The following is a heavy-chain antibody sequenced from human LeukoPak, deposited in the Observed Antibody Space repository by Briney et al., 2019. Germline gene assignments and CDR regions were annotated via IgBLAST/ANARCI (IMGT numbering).Heavy chain of an antibody. V-gene: IGHV1-18*01. CDR3: ARDSPLDSSGHYPSIRKDY. D-gene: IGHD3-22*01. CDR2: ISAYNGNT. J-gene: IGHJ4*02. Sequence: ASVKVSCKASGYTFISYGISWVRQAPGQGLEWMGWISAYNGNTNYAQKFQGRVTMTTDTSTSTAYMELKSLISDDTAVYYCARDSPLDSSGHYPSIRKDYWGQGTLVTVSS. CDR1: GYTFISYG.